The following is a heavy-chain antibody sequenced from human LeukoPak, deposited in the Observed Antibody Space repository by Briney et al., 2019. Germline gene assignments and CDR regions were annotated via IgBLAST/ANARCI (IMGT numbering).Heavy chain of an antibody. CDR3: AKVSPYSSSPFDP. CDR2: ISGSGGST. CDR1: GFTFSDHS. Sequence: GGSLRLSCAASGFTFSDHSMSWVRQAPGKGLEWVSAISGSGGSTYYADSVKGRFTISRDNSKNTLYLQMNSLRAEDTAVYYCAKVSPYSSSPFDPWGQGTLVTVSS. J-gene: IGHJ5*02. V-gene: IGHV3-23*01. D-gene: IGHD6-13*01.